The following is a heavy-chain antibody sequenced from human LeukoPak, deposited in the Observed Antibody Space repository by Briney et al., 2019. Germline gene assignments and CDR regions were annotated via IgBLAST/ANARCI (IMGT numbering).Heavy chain of an antibody. D-gene: IGHD3-3*01. Sequence: GASVKVSCKASGYTFTSYDINWVRQATGQGLEWMGWMNPNSGNTGYAQKFQGRVTMTRNTSISTAYMELSSLRSEDTAVYYCARGYYTPLYYYYGMDVWGQGTTVTVSS. CDR3: ARGYYTPLYYYYGMDV. V-gene: IGHV1-8*01. J-gene: IGHJ6*02. CDR1: GYTFTSYD. CDR2: MNPNSGNT.